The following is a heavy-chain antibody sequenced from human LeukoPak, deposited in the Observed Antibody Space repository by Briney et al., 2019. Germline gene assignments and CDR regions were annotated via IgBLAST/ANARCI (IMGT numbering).Heavy chain of an antibody. CDR1: GYTFTSYY. D-gene: IGHD2/OR15-2a*01. V-gene: IGHV1-46*01. J-gene: IGHJ6*03. CDR2: INPTGGST. Sequence: ASVKVSCKASGYTFTSYYMHWVRQAPGQGLEWMGLINPTGGSTGYAQKFQGRVTMTRDMSTSTDYMELSSLRSEDTAIYYCARGYQSMTYYMDVWGKGTTVTISS. CDR3: ARGYQSMTYYMDV.